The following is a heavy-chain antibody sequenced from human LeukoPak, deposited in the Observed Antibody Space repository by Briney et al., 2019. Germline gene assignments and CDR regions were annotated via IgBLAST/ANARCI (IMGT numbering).Heavy chain of an antibody. Sequence: GGSLRLSCAASGFALSSHWMTWVRQVPGRGPEWVANVNRDGSETYYLDSVKGRFTISKDNAKNSLYLQMNSLRAEDTALYHCARNNSMDVWGQGTTVIVSS. CDR2: VNRDGSET. J-gene: IGHJ6*02. CDR1: GFALSSHW. D-gene: IGHD2/OR15-2a*01. CDR3: ARNNSMDV. V-gene: IGHV3-7*03.